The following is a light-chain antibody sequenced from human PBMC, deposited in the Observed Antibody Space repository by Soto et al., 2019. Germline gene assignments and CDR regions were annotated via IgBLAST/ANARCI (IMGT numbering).Light chain of an antibody. V-gene: IGKV3-15*01. Sequence: EIVMTPTPATLSVSPGERDPCSRRISQSVSSNLAWYQQKPGQAPRLLIYGASTRATGIPARFSGSGSGTEFTLTVSSLQSEDFAVYYCQQYNNWPLWTFGQGTKVDIK. CDR1: QSVSSN. J-gene: IGKJ1*01. CDR3: QQYNNWPLWT. CDR2: GAS.